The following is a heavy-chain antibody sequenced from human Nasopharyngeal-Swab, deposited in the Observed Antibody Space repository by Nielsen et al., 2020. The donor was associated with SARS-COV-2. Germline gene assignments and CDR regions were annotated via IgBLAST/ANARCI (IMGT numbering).Heavy chain of an antibody. J-gene: IGHJ6*03. CDR1: GGSISSSSYY. CDR2: IYNSGST. CDR3: ATYGYGSYYYYYMDV. V-gene: IGHV4-39*01. Sequence: ESLKISCTVSGGSISSSSYYWGWIRQPPGKGLEWIGSIYNSGSTYYNPSLKSRVTISVDTSKNQFSLKLSSVTAADTAVYYCATYGYGSYYYYYMDVWGKGTTVTVSS. D-gene: IGHD5-18*01.